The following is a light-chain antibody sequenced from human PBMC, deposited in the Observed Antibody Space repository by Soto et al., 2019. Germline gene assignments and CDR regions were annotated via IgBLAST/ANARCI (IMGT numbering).Light chain of an antibody. J-gene: IGKJ3*01. CDR2: GAS. Sequence: EIVLTQSPGTLSLSPGERATLSCRASQSINAGWLAWFQQRPGQAPRLLIYGASNRAAGIPDRFSGSGSGTGFTLTISRLEPEDFAVYYCQPYGSSPPFTFGPGTKVDMK. CDR3: QPYGSSPPFT. CDR1: QSINAGW. V-gene: IGKV3-20*01.